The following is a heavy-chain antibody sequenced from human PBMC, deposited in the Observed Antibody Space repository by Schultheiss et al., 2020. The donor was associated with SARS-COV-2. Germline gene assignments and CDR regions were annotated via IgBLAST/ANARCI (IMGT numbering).Heavy chain of an antibody. CDR2: ISGSGGST. D-gene: IGHD1-26*01. CDR1: GFTFSSYA. Sequence: GESLKISCAASGFTFSSYAMSWVRQAPGKGLEWVSAISGSGGSTYYADSVKGRFTISRDNSKNTLYLQMNSLRAEDTAVYYCARDKREVGATFYYYYYGMDVWGQGTTVTVSS. V-gene: IGHV3-23*01. CDR3: ARDKREVGATFYYYYYGMDV. J-gene: IGHJ6*02.